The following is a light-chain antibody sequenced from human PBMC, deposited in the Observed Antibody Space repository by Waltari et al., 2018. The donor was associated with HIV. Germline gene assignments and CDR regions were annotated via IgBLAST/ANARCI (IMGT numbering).Light chain of an antibody. CDR3: ATWDANQWV. CDR1: NANTGKTY. J-gene: IGLJ3*02. V-gene: IGLV1-47*02. CDR2: NHG. Sequence: QSVLGQESSASGTAGQRVVLSCSGTNANTGKTYVYGYQQFAEATLRLIIYNHGQRPSGVPDRFSGSKSGVSASLFISGLQSGDEATYYCATWDANQWVFGGGTKVSVL.